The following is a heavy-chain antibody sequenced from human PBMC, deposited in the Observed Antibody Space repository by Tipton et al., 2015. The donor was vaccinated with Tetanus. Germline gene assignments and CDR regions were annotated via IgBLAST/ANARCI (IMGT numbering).Heavy chain of an antibody. CDR1: DGSFNAYY. CDR3: ARGRTMSGVVAPFDL. Sequence: TLSLTCGVSDGSFNAYYWSWIRQTPGKGLEWIGEVNQGGSTKYNPSFNSRAAISVDTSKSQFSLRVRSVTAADTAVYYCARGRTMSGVVAPFDLWGQGTQVTVSS. J-gene: IGHJ4*02. CDR2: VNQGGST. D-gene: IGHD3-3*01. V-gene: IGHV4-34*01.